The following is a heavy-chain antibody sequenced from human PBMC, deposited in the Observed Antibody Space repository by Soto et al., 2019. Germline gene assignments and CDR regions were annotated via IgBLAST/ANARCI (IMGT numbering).Heavy chain of an antibody. V-gene: IGHV3-30*18. CDR1: GFTFSSYG. CDR3: AKDQLVLMVYAMGLTNGMDV. D-gene: IGHD2-8*01. J-gene: IGHJ6*02. Sequence: VRLSCAASGFTFSSYGMHWVRQAPGKGLEWVAVISYDGSNKYYADSVKGRFTISRDNSKNTLYLQMNSLRAEDTAVYYCAKDQLVLMVYAMGLTNGMDVSGPATTVTVSS. CDR2: ISYDGSNK.